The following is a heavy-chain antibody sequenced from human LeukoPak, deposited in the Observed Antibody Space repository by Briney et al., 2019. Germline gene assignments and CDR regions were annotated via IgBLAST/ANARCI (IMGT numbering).Heavy chain of an antibody. Sequence: PGGSLRLSCAASGFTFVDYSMNWVRQAPGKGLEWISYVWISSGNTKYADSVKGRFTISGDSAKNSVFLRMNSLRVEDTAVYYCARDHRYAFDNWGQGTLVTVSS. CDR2: VWISSGNT. D-gene: IGHD5-12*01. CDR3: ARDHRYAFDN. V-gene: IGHV3-48*04. J-gene: IGHJ4*02. CDR1: GFTFVDYS.